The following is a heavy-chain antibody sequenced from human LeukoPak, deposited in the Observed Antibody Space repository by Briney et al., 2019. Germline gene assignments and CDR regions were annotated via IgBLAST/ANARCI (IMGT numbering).Heavy chain of an antibody. D-gene: IGHD2-2*01. J-gene: IGHJ4*02. CDR2: ISYDGRNK. CDR1: GFTFNNCG. CDR3: AKGPLRGTAAAIDY. Sequence: GGSLRLSCAASGFTFNNCGMHWVRQAPGKGLEWVAVISYDGRNKHYPDSVKGRFTISRDISTDTLWLQMDSLRTEDTAVYYCAKGPLRGTAAAIDYWGQGTLVTVSS. V-gene: IGHV3-30*18.